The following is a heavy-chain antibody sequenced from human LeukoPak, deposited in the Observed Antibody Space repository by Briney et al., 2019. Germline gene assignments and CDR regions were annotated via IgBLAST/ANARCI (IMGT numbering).Heavy chain of an antibody. CDR3: AKDFRIGYSAHFDY. Sequence: PGGSLRLSCAGSGFTFSNYAMTWVRQAPGKGLEWVSSVSGSGRNTFYPDSVEGRFTISRDNSKNTLYLQMDSLRGEDTAVYYCAKDFRIGYSAHFDYWGQGALVTVSS. CDR2: VSGSGRNT. J-gene: IGHJ4*02. D-gene: IGHD2-21*01. V-gene: IGHV3-23*01. CDR1: GFTFSNYA.